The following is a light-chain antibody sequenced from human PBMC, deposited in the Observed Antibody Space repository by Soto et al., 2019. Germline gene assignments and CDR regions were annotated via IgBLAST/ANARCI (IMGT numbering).Light chain of an antibody. J-gene: IGKJ2*01. CDR2: KVS. CDR1: QSLVYSDGNTF. Sequence: DVVMTQSPLSLPVTLGQPASISCRSSQSLVYSDGNTFLNWFRQRPGQSPRRLLYKVSNRDSGVPDRFSGSGSGSDITLKISRVEADDVGVYYCVQGTPWPPTFGQRTKLEIK. V-gene: IGKV2-30*01. CDR3: VQGTPWPPT.